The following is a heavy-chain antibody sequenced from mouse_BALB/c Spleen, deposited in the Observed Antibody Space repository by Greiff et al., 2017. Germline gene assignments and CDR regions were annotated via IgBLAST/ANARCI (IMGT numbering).Heavy chain of an antibody. Sequence: QVQLQQSGAELAKPGASVKMSCKASGYTFTSYWMHWVKQRPGQGLEWIGYINPSTGYTEYNQKFKDKATLTADKSSSTAYMQLSSLTSEDSAVYYCAREGYGNYWGQGTTLTVSS. CDR2: INPSTGYT. V-gene: IGHV1-7*01. J-gene: IGHJ2*01. CDR1: GYTFTSYW. CDR3: AREGYGNY. D-gene: IGHD3-1*01.